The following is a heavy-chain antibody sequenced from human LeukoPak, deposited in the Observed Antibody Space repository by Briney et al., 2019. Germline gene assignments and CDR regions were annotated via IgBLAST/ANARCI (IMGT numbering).Heavy chain of an antibody. V-gene: IGHV1-18*01. CDR1: GYIFTSYG. D-gene: IGHD4-11*01. J-gene: IGHJ4*02. CDR3: ARAQTTLLLDY. CDR2: ISAHNGNT. Sequence: ASVKVSCKASGYIFTSYGIIWVRQAPGQGLQWMGWISAHNGNTNYAQKLQGSVTMTTDTSTSTVYMELRSLRSDDTVVYYCARAQTTLLLDYWGQGTLVTVSS.